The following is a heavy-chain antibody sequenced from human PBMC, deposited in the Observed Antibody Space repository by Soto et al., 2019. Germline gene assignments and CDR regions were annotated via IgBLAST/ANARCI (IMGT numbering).Heavy chain of an antibody. CDR2: ISYDGSNK. CDR3: ARADMDFGVVIGCDGMDV. J-gene: IGHJ6*02. Sequence: QVQLVESGGGVVQPGRSLRLSCAASGFTFSSYARHWVRQAPGKGLEWLAVISYDGSNKYYADSVKARFTISRDNSKNPLDLPMSCLSAEYTAVSYCARADMDFGVVIGCDGMDVWGQGTTVTVSS. V-gene: IGHV3-30-3*01. D-gene: IGHD3-3*01. CDR1: GFTFSSYA.